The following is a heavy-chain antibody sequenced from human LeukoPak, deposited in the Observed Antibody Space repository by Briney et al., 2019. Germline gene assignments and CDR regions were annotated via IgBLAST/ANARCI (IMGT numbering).Heavy chain of an antibody. Sequence: ASVKVSCKASGYTFTGYYMHWVRQAPGQGLEWMGWINPNSGGTNYAQKFQGRVTMTRDTSISTAYMELSRLRSDDTAVYYCARDLGYCSGGSCSDRWYYYYYMDVWGKGTTVTVSS. J-gene: IGHJ6*03. CDR3: ARDLGYCSGGSCSDRWYYYYYMDV. D-gene: IGHD2-15*01. V-gene: IGHV1-2*02. CDR1: GYTFTGYY. CDR2: INPNSGGT.